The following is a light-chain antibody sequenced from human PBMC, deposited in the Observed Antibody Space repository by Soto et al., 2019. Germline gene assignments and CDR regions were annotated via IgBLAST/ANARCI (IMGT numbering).Light chain of an antibody. Sequence: ILLTQSPSSLSASVGDRVTLTCRASQDINKFLAWFQQTPGKAPKLLVYSASTLHSGVPSRFSGSGSGTDFALTISSLQPEDVATYYCQQLKTYPYTFGQGTRLDIK. CDR1: QDINKF. CDR3: QQLKTYPYT. J-gene: IGKJ2*01. V-gene: IGKV1-9*01. CDR2: SAS.